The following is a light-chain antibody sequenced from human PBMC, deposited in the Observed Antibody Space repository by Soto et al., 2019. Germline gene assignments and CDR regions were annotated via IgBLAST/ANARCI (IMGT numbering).Light chain of an antibody. CDR3: AAWDHSLKGYAV. V-gene: IGLV1-44*01. Sequence: QLVLTQPPSASGTPGQRVTISCSGSSSNIGSNTVNWYQQLPGTAPKLLIYSNNQRPSGVPDRFSGSKSGTSASLAISGLQSEDEADYYCAAWDHSLKGYAVFGGGTQLTVL. J-gene: IGLJ7*01. CDR2: SNN. CDR1: SSNIGSNT.